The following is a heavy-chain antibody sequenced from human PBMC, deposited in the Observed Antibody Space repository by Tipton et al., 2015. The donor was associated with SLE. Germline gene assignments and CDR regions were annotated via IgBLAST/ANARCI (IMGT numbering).Heavy chain of an antibody. Sequence: TLSLTCTVSGGSISSYYWSWIRQPPGKGLEWIGYIYYSGSTNYNPSLKSRVTISVDTSKNQFSLKLSSVTAADTAVYYCARVGITGTTWDWYFDFWGRGTLVTVSS. D-gene: IGHD1-7*01. CDR1: GGSISSYY. CDR3: ARVGITGTTWDWYFDF. J-gene: IGHJ2*01. CDR2: IYYSGST. V-gene: IGHV4-59*01.